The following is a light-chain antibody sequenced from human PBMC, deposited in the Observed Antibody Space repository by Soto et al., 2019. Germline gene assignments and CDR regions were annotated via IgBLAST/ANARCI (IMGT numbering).Light chain of an antibody. Sequence: EIVMTQSPATLSVSPGGRATLSCRASQSVSDKLAWYQQKPGQAPRLLIYHASTRATGIPARFSGSGFGTEFTLTISSLQSEDFAVYYCQQYKNWPLFGQGTRLEIK. CDR2: HAS. V-gene: IGKV3-15*01. J-gene: IGKJ5*01. CDR1: QSVSDK. CDR3: QQYKNWPL.